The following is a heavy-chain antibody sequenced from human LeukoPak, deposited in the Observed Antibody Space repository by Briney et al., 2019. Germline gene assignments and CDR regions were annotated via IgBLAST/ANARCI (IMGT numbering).Heavy chain of an antibody. V-gene: IGHV1-2*02. Sequence: ASVKVSCKASGYTFTGYYMHWVRQAPGQGLEWMGWINPNSGGTNYAQKFQGRVTITADESTSTAYMELSSLRSEDTAVYYCASFGGSSHWGQGTLVTVSS. CDR2: INPNSGGT. CDR3: ASFGGSSH. D-gene: IGHD3-3*01. J-gene: IGHJ4*02. CDR1: GYTFTGYY.